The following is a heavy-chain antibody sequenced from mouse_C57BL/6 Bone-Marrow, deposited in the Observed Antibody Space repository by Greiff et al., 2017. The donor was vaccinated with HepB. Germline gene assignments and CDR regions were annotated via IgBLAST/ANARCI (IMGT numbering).Heavy chain of an antibody. CDR1: GYTFTDYN. V-gene: IGHV1-22*01. Sequence: EVQLQQSGPELVKPGASVKMSCKASGYTFTDYNMHWVKQSHGKSLEWIGYINPNNGGTSYNQKFKGKATLTVNKSSSTAYMELRSLTSEDSAVYYCASLLRYQQLSYLDYGGQGTTLTVSS. CDR2: INPNNGGT. D-gene: IGHD1-1*01. J-gene: IGHJ2*01. CDR3: ASLLRYQQLSYLDY.